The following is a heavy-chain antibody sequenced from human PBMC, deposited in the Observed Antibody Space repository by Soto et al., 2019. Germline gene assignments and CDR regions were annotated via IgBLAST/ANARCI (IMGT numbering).Heavy chain of an antibody. Sequence: QVQLVQSGAEVKKPGSSVKVSCKASGGTFSSYAISWVRQAPGQGLEWMGGIIPIFGTANYAQKFQGRVTFTADKSTSTAYMELSSLRSEDTAVYYCARGGEPHDGPRHLLGRAPRNWLDPWGQGTLVTVSS. CDR2: IIPIFGTA. CDR3: ARGGEPHDGPRHLLGRAPRNWLDP. CDR1: GGTFSSYA. V-gene: IGHV1-69*06. J-gene: IGHJ5*02. D-gene: IGHD2-2*01.